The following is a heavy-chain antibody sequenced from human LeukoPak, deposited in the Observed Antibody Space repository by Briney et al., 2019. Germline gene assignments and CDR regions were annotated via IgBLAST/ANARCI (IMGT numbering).Heavy chain of an antibody. J-gene: IGHJ4*02. D-gene: IGHD3-10*01. CDR2: INHSGST. Sequence: GSLRLSCAASGFTFINAWMAWVRQPPGKGLEWIGEINHSGSTNYNPSLKSRVTISVDTSKNQFSLKLSSVTAADTAVYYCARLMVRGVTPCFDYWGQGTLVTVSS. V-gene: IGHV4-34*01. CDR1: GFTFINAW. CDR3: ARLMVRGVTPCFDY.